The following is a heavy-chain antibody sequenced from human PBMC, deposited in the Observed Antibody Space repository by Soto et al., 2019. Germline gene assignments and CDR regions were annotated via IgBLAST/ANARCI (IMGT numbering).Heavy chain of an antibody. CDR2: ISGTGGST. CDR1: GFTFRDYA. D-gene: IGHD3-16*01. CDR3: AKGGTSRADAIAV. J-gene: IGHJ6*02. V-gene: IGHV3-23*01. Sequence: SLRLSCAASGFTFRDYAMTWVRQAPGRGLAWVSSISGTGGSTYYADSVKGRFTISRDNSKNTLYLQMNSLRAEDTAVYYCAKGGTSRADAIAVWGQEPTVTVS.